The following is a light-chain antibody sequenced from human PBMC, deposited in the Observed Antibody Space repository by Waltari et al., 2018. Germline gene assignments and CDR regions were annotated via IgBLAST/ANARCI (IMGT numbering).Light chain of an antibody. V-gene: IGKV1-27*01. CDR3: QNYNSAPFT. CDR2: AAS. Sequence: DIQMTQSPSSLSASVGDRVTITCRASQGISDSLAWYQQKPGKVHNLLIYAASTLQSGVPSRFSGSGSGTDFTLTISSLQPEDVATYYCQNYNSAPFTFGPGTKVDI. CDR1: QGISDS. J-gene: IGKJ3*01.